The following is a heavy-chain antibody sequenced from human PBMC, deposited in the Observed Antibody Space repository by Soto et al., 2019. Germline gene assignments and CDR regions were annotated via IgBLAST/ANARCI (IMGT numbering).Heavy chain of an antibody. CDR1: GFTFRSYS. CDR2: ISTTGNYI. J-gene: IGHJ6*02. D-gene: IGHD2-8*02. V-gene: IGHV3-21*01. CDR3: ARHAVLGGRDYYYGMDV. Sequence: GGSLRLSCAASGFTFRSYSMNWVRQAPGKGLEWVSSISTTGNYIYYPDSVKGRFTISRDDAKNSLYLEMNSLRADDTAVYYCARHAVLGGRDYYYGMDVWGQGTTVTVSS.